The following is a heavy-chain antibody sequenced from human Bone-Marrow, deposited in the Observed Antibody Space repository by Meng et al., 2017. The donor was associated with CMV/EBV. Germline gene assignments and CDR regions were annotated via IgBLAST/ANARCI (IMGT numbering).Heavy chain of an antibody. D-gene: IGHD1-7*01. Sequence: GSLRLSCTASGGSISSYYWSWIRQPPGKGLEWIGYIYYSGSTNYNPSLKSRVTISVDTSKNQFSLKLSSVTAADPAVYYCARDTVLELRWDYYGMDVWGQGTTVTVSS. J-gene: IGHJ6*02. CDR1: GGSISSYY. CDR2: IYYSGST. V-gene: IGHV4-59*01. CDR3: ARDTVLELRWDYYGMDV.